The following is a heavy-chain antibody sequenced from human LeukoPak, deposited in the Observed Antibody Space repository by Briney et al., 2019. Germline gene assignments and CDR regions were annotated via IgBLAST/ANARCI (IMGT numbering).Heavy chain of an antibody. J-gene: IGHJ6*03. CDR2: IYYSGST. V-gene: IGHV4-39*07. Sequence: SETLSLTCTVSGGSISSGDYSWGWIRQPPGKGLEWIGSIYYSGSTYYNPSLKSRVTISVDTSKNQFSLKLSSVTAADTAVYYCARVGGAPGYCTNGVCRPYYYYYYYMDVWGKGTTVTVSS. CDR1: GGSISSGDYS. CDR3: ARVGGAPGYCTNGVCRPYYYYYYYMDV. D-gene: IGHD2-8*01.